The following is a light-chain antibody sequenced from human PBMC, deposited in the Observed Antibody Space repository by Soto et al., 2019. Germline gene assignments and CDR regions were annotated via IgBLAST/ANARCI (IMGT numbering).Light chain of an antibody. V-gene: IGKV3-11*01. CDR3: QQRSNWPLT. CDR1: QSVSRY. Sequence: DIVLTQSPASLSLSPGERATLSCRASQSVSRYLAWYQQKPGQAPRLLIYDASNRATGIPARFSGSGSGTDFTLTISSLEPEDFTVYYCQQRSNWPLTFGGGTKVEI. CDR2: DAS. J-gene: IGKJ4*01.